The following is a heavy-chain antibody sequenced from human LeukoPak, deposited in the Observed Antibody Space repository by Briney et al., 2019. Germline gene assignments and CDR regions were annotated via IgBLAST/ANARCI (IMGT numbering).Heavy chain of an antibody. Sequence: GGSLRLSCAASGFSVGSNYMTWVRQAPGKGLEWVSSISSSSSYIYYADSVKGRFTISRDNAKNSLYLQMNSLRAEDTAVYYCARDVAARPCDYWGQGTLVTVSS. CDR1: GFSVGSNY. D-gene: IGHD6-6*01. CDR2: ISSSSSYI. V-gene: IGHV3-21*01. J-gene: IGHJ4*02. CDR3: ARDVAARPCDY.